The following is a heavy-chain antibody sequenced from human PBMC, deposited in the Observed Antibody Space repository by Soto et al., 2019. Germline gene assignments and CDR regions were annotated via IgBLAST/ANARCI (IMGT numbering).Heavy chain of an antibody. Sequence: QAQLVESGGGVVQPGRSRRLSCAASGFTFSLYGMHWVRQAPGKGLEWVAAIWDDGRRKDYADSVKDRLFISRDNSKNTLYMQFDSLRPEETAVYYCATWHGSLNVHSWGQGTLVTVSS. D-gene: IGHD3-16*01. CDR3: ATWHGSLNVHS. CDR2: IWDDGRRK. V-gene: IGHV3-33*01. J-gene: IGHJ4*02. CDR1: GFTFSLYG.